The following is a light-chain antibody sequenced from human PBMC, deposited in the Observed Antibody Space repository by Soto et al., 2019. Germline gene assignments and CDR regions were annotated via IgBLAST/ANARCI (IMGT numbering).Light chain of an antibody. Sequence: DIVMTQSPLSLPVTPGEPASISCRSSQSLVHSNGNNYLEWYLQKPGQSPQLLIYMASNRASGVPDRFSGSGSGTDFTLKISRVEAEDVGVYYCMQGTHWPTFGQGTKVDIK. CDR1: QSLVHSNGNNY. V-gene: IGKV2-28*01. CDR3: MQGTHWPT. J-gene: IGKJ1*01. CDR2: MAS.